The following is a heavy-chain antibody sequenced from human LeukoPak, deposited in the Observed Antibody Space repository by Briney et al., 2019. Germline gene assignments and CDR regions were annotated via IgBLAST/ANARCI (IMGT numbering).Heavy chain of an antibody. V-gene: IGHV1-46*03. CDR1: GYTFTGYY. CDR2: INPSGGST. J-gene: IGHJ4*02. D-gene: IGHD2-8*01. Sequence: GASVKVSCKASGYTFTGYYMHWVRQAPGQGLEWMGIINPSGGSTSYAQKFQGRVTMTRDTSTSTVYMELSSLRSEDTAVYYCARDLKGPINGVSAFFDYWGQGTLVTVSS. CDR3: ARDLKGPINGVSAFFDY.